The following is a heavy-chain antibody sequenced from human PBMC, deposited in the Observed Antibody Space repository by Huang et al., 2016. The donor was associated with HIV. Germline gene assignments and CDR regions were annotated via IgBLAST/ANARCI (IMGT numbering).Heavy chain of an antibody. CDR3: AAGSRGIFGVVIRTNWFDP. CDR1: GGSFSAYY. V-gene: IGHV4-34*01. Sequence: QVQLQQWGAGLLKPSETLSLTCAVYGGSFSAYYWTWIRQPPGKGLEWIGEISHSGNTNYNPSRKSRVTLSVDTSKNQFSLKLISVTAADTAVYYGAAGSRGIFGVVIRTNWFDPWGQGTLVTVSS. D-gene: IGHD3-3*01. CDR2: ISHSGNT. J-gene: IGHJ5*02.